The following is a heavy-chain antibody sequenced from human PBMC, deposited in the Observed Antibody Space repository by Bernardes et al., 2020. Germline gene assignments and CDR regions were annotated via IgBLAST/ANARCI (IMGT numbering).Heavy chain of an antibody. CDR2: IITDGDGT. V-gene: IGHV3-74*01. CDR1: GFTFSSYC. CDR3: ATGNDYSGKIDY. Sequence: GGSLRLSCAASGFTFSSYCVHWVRQAPGKGLDWVSRIITDGDGTINSVDYADSVRVRFTFSRDNADNMLYLQMNNLGAEETAVYYCATGNDYSGKIDYWGQGAPVTVSS. J-gene: IGHJ4*02. D-gene: IGHD4-4*01.